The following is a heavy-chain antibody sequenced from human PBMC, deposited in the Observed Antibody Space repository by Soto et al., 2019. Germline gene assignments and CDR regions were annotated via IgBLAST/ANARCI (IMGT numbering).Heavy chain of an antibody. CDR1: GGSISSGGYY. J-gene: IGHJ3*02. CDR3: ARDIVVVPAAPDAFDI. Sequence: QVQLQESGPGLVKPSQTLSLTCTVSGGSISSGGYYWSWIRQHPGKGLEWIGHIYYSGSTYYNPSLKSRVTISVDTSKNQFSLKLSSVTAADTAVYYCARDIVVVPAAPDAFDIWGQGTMVTVSS. CDR2: IYYSGST. D-gene: IGHD2-2*01. V-gene: IGHV4-31*03.